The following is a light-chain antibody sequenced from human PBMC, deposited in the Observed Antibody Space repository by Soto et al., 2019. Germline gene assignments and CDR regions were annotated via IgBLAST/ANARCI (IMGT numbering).Light chain of an antibody. CDR3: AAWDDTLNGQV. V-gene: IGLV1-47*01. J-gene: IGLJ3*02. Sequence: QSALTQPASVSGSPGQSITISCTGTSSDVGGYNYEYWYQQLPGTAPKLLIQRNNERPSGVPDRFSGSKSGTSVSLAISGLRSEDEATYYCAAWDDTLNGQVFGGVTQLTVL. CDR2: RNN. CDR1: SSDVGGYNY.